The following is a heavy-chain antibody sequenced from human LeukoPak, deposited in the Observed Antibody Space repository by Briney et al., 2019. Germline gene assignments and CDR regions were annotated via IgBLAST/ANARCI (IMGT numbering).Heavy chain of an antibody. D-gene: IGHD3-22*01. CDR2: IYYSGST. V-gene: IGHV4-59*02. CDR3: ARAAPQYDSSGYYFDY. J-gene: IGHJ4*02. CDR1: GDSVNTYY. Sequence: PSETLSLTCTVSGDSVNTYYWSWIRQPPGRGLEWNGYIYYSGSTNYNPSLKSRVTISVDTSKNQLSLKLSSVTAADTAVYYCARAAPQYDSSGYYFDYWGQGTLVTVSS.